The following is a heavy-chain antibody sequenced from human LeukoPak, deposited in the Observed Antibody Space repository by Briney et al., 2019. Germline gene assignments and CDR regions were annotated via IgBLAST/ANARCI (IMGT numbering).Heavy chain of an antibody. CDR1: GGSFSGYF. CDR2: INHSGST. CDR3: AREPVDYGDYDFDY. Sequence: SETLSLTCAVYGGSFSGYFWTWIRQPLGKGLEWIGEINHSGSTDYNPSLKSRVTISVDTSKNQFSLRLSSVTAADTAVYYCAREPVDYGDYDFDYWGQGTLVTVSS. J-gene: IGHJ4*02. D-gene: IGHD4-17*01. V-gene: IGHV4-34*01.